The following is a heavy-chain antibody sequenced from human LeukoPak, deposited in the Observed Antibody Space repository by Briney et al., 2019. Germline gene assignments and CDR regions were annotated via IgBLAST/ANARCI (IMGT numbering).Heavy chain of an antibody. D-gene: IGHD3-22*01. Sequence: PGGSLRLSCAASGFTFSSYWMHWVRQAPGKGLVWVSRINSDGSSTSYADSVKGRFTISRDNAKNTLYLQMNSLRAEDTAVYYCARGGKDSHDAFDIWGQGTMVTVSS. V-gene: IGHV3-74*01. CDR2: INSDGSST. CDR1: GFTFSSYW. J-gene: IGHJ3*02. CDR3: ARGGKDSHDAFDI.